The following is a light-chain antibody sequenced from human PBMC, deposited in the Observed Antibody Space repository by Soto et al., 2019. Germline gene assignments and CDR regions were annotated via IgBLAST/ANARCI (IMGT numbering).Light chain of an antibody. CDR2: DNK. CDR3: ATWDSSLRAYV. CDR1: SSNIGDNY. J-gene: IGLJ1*01. V-gene: IGLV1-51*01. Sequence: QSVLTQPPSVSAAPGQKVTISCSGSSSNIGDNYVSWYQQFPGTVPKLLIYDNKKRPSGLPDRFSGSKSGASATLGITGLQTGDEADYYCATWDSSLRAYVFGPGTKLTVL.